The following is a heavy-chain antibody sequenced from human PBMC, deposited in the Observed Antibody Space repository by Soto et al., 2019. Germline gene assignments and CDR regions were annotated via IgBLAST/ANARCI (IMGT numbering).Heavy chain of an antibody. J-gene: IGHJ4*02. D-gene: IGHD1-20*01. CDR3: AKEFHSWNYFDY. CDR2: ISYDGSNK. Sequence: QVQLVESGGGVVQPGRSLRLSCAASRFTFSSSGMHWVRQAPGKGLEWVAVISYDGSNKFYADSVKGRFTISRDNFRNTLYLQMNSLRAEDTAVYYCAKEFHSWNYFDYWGQGTLVTVSS. CDR1: RFTFSSSG. V-gene: IGHV3-30*18.